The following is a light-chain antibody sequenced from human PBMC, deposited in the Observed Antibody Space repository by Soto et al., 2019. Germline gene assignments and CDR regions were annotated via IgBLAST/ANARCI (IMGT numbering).Light chain of an antibody. CDR2: DSS. CDR3: QQFNLYPIT. CDR1: QGITSD. J-gene: IGKJ5*01. Sequence: AIQLTQSPSSLSASVGDRVTITCRASQGITSDLAWYQQKPGKPPKLLIYDSSILESGFPSRFSGSGSGTDFTLTISSLQPEDFATYYCQQFNLYPITFGQGTRLDIK. V-gene: IGKV1-13*02.